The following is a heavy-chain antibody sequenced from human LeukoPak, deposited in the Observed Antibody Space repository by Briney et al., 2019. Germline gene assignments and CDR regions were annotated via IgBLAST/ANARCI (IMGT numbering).Heavy chain of an antibody. CDR1: GYTFTGYY. D-gene: IGHD3-10*01. CDR3: ARAGQLLGFRDNNAFDI. V-gene: IGHV1-2*02. Sequence: AAVTVTCKASGYTFTGYYMHWVRPAPGQGLEWVGWINPNSGGTNYAQKFQGRVTMTRDTSISTAYMELSRLRSDDTAVYYCARAGQLLGFRDNNAFDIWGQGTMVTVSS. CDR2: INPNSGGT. J-gene: IGHJ3*02.